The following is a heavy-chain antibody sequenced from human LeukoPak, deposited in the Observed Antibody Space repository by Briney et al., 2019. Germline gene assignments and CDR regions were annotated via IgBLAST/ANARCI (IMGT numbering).Heavy chain of an antibody. J-gene: IGHJ5*02. D-gene: IGHD3-10*01. Sequence: SVKVSCKASGYTFTSYGISWVRQAPGQGLEWMGWISAYNGNTNYAQKLQGRVTMTTDTSTSTAYMELRSLRSDDTAVYYCARKPGGYYGSGSYRNWFDPWGQGTLVTVSS. CDR2: ISAYNGNT. CDR1: GYTFTSYG. CDR3: ARKPGGYYGSGSYRNWFDP. V-gene: IGHV1-18*01.